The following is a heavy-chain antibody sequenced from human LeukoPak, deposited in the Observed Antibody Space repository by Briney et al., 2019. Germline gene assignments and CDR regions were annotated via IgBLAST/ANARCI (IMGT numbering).Heavy chain of an antibody. D-gene: IGHD3-10*01. V-gene: IGHV4-34*01. J-gene: IGHJ4*02. CDR2: INHSGST. CDR3: ARGKKVAYYYGSGSYYPDY. Sequence: SETLSLTCAVYGGSFSGYYLSWIRQPPGKGLEWIGEINHSGSTNYNPSLKSRVTISVDTSKNQFSLKLSSVTAADTAVYYCARGKKVAYYYGSGSYYPDYWGQGTLVTVSS. CDR1: GGSFSGYY.